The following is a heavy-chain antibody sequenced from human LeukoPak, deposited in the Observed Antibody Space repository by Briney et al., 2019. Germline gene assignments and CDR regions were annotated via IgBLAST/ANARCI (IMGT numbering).Heavy chain of an antibody. CDR1: GGSISSYY. CDR2: VYYRGSP. V-gene: IGHV4-59*12. CDR3: ARISAAGSFYYFYGMDV. D-gene: IGHD6-13*01. J-gene: IGHJ6*02. Sequence: SETLSLTCTVSGGSISSYYWSWIRQSPGKGLEWIGYVYYRGSPNYNPSLKSRVTISLDTSKNRISLKLSSVTPADTAVYYYARISAAGSFYYFYGMDVWAKGPRSPSP.